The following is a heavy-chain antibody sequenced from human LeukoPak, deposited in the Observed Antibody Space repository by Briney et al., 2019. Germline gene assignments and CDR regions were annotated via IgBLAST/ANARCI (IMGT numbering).Heavy chain of an antibody. J-gene: IGHJ4*02. Sequence: GGSLRLSCAASGFTFSSYAMSWVRQAPGKGLEWVSAISGSGGSTYYADSVKGRFTISRDNSENTLYLQIDSLRAEDTAIYFCARVAPSSWYNDYWGQGTLVTVSS. CDR2: ISGSGGST. V-gene: IGHV3-23*01. D-gene: IGHD6-13*01. CDR3: ARVAPSSWYNDY. CDR1: GFTFSSYA.